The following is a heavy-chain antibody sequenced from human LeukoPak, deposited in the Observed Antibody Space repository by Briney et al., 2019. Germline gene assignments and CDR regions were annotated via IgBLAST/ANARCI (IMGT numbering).Heavy chain of an antibody. Sequence: GASVKVSCKASGGTFISYSMSWVRQAPGQGLEWMGGIIPIFDTSNYAQKFQGRVTITVDKSTSTAYTELNSLRSEDTALYYCASVGNGYSYGPHFDYWGQGTLVTVSS. D-gene: IGHD5-18*01. J-gene: IGHJ4*02. CDR3: ASVGNGYSYGPHFDY. CDR1: GGTFISYS. CDR2: IIPIFDTS. V-gene: IGHV1-69*06.